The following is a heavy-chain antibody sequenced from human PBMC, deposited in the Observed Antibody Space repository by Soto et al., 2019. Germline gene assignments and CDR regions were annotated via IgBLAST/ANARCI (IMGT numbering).Heavy chain of an antibody. D-gene: IGHD6-19*01. CDR3: EASAVAGDALFDY. J-gene: IGHJ4*02. V-gene: IGHV3-30*03. CDR1: GFTFSSYG. CDR2: ISYDVSNK. Sequence: QVQLVESGGGVVQPGRSLRLSCAASGFTFSSYGMHWVRQAPGKGLEWVAVISYDVSNKYYADSVKGRFTISRDNSKNTLYLQMNSLRPEDTAVYYCEASAVAGDALFDYWGQGTLVTVSS.